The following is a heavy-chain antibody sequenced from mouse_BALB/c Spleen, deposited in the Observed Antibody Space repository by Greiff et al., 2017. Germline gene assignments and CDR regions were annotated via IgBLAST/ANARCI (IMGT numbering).Heavy chain of an antibody. J-gene: IGHJ4*01. CDR1: GYTFTSYW. V-gene: IGHV1-69*02. CDR2: IYPSDSYT. CDR3: TRPHYYGYYSYAMDY. Sequence: QVQLQQPGAELVRPGASVKLSCKASGYTFTSYWINWVKQRPGQGLEWIGNIYPSDSYTNYNQKFKDKATLTVDKSSSTAYMQLSSPTSEDSAVYYCTRPHYYGYYSYAMDYWGQGTSVTVSS. D-gene: IGHD1-2*01.